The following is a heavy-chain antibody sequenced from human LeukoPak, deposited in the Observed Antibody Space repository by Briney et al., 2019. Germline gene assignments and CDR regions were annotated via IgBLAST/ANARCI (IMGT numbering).Heavy chain of an antibody. CDR1: GYTFTGYY. J-gene: IGHJ4*02. Sequence: ASVKVSCKASGYTFTGYYMHWVRQAPGQGLEWMGRINPNSGGTNYTQQLQGRVTMTRDTSISTAYMELSRLRSDDTAVYYCARSPLITIFGVVKDLDYWGQGTLVTVS. D-gene: IGHD3-3*01. CDR3: ARSPLITIFGVVKDLDY. V-gene: IGHV1-2*06. CDR2: INPNSGGT.